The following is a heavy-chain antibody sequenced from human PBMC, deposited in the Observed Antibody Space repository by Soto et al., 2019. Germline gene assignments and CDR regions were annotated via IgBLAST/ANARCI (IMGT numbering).Heavy chain of an antibody. D-gene: IGHD2-15*01. J-gene: IGHJ5*02. CDR2: IYYSGST. V-gene: IGHV4-31*03. CDR3: ARGGEGYCGGGSCYRNWFDP. Sequence: QVQLQESGPGLVKPSQTLSLTCTVSGGSISSGGYYWSWIRQHPGKGLEWIGYIYYSGSTYYNPSLKSRVTISVDTSKNQFSLKLGSVTAAETSVYYCARGGEGYCGGGSCYRNWFDPWGQGTLVTVSS. CDR1: GGSISSGGYY.